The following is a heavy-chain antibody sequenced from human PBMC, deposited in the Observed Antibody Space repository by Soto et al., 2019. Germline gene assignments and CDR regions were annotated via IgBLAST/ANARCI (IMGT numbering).Heavy chain of an antibody. CDR1: GFTFDDYA. J-gene: IGHJ3*02. V-gene: IGHV3-9*01. CDR2: ISWDSGNI. D-gene: IGHD3-10*01. CDR3: ARGLSYGLGSYVLFDASDI. Sequence: EVQLVESGGGLVQPGRSLRLSCAASGFTFDDYAMHWVRQAPGKGLEWVSGISWDSGNIDFSDSVKGRFTITRDNTKNSLYLHTNSLRAEDTALYYCARGLSYGLGSYVLFDASDIWGQGTLVTVSS.